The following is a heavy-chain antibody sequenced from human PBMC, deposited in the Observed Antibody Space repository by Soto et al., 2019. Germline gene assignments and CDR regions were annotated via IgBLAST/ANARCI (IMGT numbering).Heavy chain of an antibody. CDR2: ISSSGSTI. J-gene: IGHJ4*02. V-gene: IGHV3-11*01. D-gene: IGHD4-17*01. CDR3: ARDQATVTTFDYFDY. Sequence: PGGSLRLSCAASGFTFSDFYMSWIRQAPGKGLEWGSYISSSGSTIYYADSVKGRFTTSRDNAKNSLYLQMNSLRAEDTAVYYCARDQATVTTFDYFDYWGQGTLVTVSS. CDR1: GFTFSDFY.